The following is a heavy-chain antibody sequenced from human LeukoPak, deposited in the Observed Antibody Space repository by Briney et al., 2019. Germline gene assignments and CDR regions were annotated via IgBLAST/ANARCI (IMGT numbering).Heavy chain of an antibody. CDR3: ARGHSEEKQQLSTNWFDP. Sequence: ASVKVSCKASGYTFTSYYMHWVRQAPGQGLEWVGIINPSGGSTSYAQKFQGRVTMTRDTSTSTVYMELSSLRSEDTAVYYCARGHSEEKQQLSTNWFDPWGQGTLVTVSS. CDR2: INPSGGST. J-gene: IGHJ5*02. CDR1: GYTFTSYY. V-gene: IGHV1-46*01. D-gene: IGHD6-13*01.